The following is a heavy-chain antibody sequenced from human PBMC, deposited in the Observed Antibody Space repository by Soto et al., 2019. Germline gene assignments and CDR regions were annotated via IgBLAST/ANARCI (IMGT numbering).Heavy chain of an antibody. CDR1: GSPLTELT. Sequence: ASVEVSCKVSGSPLTELTMHWVRQAPGKGLEWMGGFDPEDGQTVYAQKFQGRVTMTEDTSTDTAFVELSSLRSEDTAVYYCAAGRTSSQFFDWLQPFD. V-gene: IGHV1-24*01. D-gene: IGHD3-9*01. J-gene: IGHJ5*02. CDR3: AAGRTSSQFFDWLQPFD. CDR2: FDPEDGQT.